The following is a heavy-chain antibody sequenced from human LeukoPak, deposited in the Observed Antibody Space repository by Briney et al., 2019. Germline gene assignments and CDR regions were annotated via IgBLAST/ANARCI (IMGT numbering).Heavy chain of an antibody. J-gene: IGHJ4*02. CDR3: ARAYRSSIAARYFDY. CDR2: IYYSGST. Sequence: SETLSLTCTVSGGSISSYYWSWIRQPPGKGLEWIGYIYYSGSTNYNPSLKSRVTISVDTSKNQFSLKLSSVTAADTAVYYCARAYRSSIAARYFDYWGQGTLVTVSS. CDR1: GGSISSYY. V-gene: IGHV4-59*01. D-gene: IGHD6-6*01.